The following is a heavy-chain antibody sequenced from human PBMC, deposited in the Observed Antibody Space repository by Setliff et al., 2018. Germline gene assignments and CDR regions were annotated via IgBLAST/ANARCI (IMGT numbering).Heavy chain of an antibody. CDR1: GYTFTGYY. CDR3: ARATMVRGVSRYYHYYMDV. Sequence: GASVKVSCKASGYTFTGYYMHWVRQAPGQGLEWMGWINPNSGGTNYAQKFQGRVTMTRDTSISTAYMELSRLRSDDTAVYYCARATMVRGVSRYYHYYMDVWGKGTTVTVSS. CDR2: INPNSGGT. J-gene: IGHJ6*03. V-gene: IGHV1-2*02. D-gene: IGHD3-10*01.